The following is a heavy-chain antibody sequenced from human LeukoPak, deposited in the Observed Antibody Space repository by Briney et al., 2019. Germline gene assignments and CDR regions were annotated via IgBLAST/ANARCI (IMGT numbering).Heavy chain of an antibody. D-gene: IGHD1-26*01. J-gene: IGHJ4*02. CDR3: ARVSGSDGDSY. V-gene: IGHV4-59*08. Sequence: PSETLSLTCTVSGGSISSYYWSWIRQPPGKGLEWIGYIYYSGSTNYNPSLKSRVTISVDTSKNQFSLKLSSVTAPDTAVYYWARVSGSDGDSYRGQGTLVTVSS. CDR1: GGSISSYY. CDR2: IYYSGST.